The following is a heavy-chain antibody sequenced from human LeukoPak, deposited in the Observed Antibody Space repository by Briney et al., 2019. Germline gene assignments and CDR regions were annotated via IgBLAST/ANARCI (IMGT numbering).Heavy chain of an antibody. CDR1: GGSISSYY. Sequence: SETLSLTCTVSGGSISSYYWSWIRQPPGKGLEWIGDIYYSGSTNYNPSLKSRVTISVDTSKNQFSLKLSSVTAADTAVYYCARLQDYYDSSGYYYYFDYWGQGTLVTVSS. J-gene: IGHJ4*02. CDR2: IYYSGST. V-gene: IGHV4-59*08. D-gene: IGHD3-22*01. CDR3: ARLQDYYDSSGYYYYFDY.